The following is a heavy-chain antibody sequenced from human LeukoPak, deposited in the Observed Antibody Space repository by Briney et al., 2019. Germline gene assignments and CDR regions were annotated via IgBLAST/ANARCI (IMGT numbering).Heavy chain of an antibody. CDR1: GGSISSGTFY. J-gene: IGHJ4*02. CDR2: IYYSGSS. V-gene: IGHV4-39*07. D-gene: IGHD3-22*01. Sequence: TSETLSLACTVSGGSISSGTFYWAWIRQPPGKGLEWIGSIYYSGSSYYNPSLKSRVTISVDTSKNQFSLKLSSVTAADTAVYYCARGPYYYDSSGYYYAPFDYWGQGTLVTVSS. CDR3: ARGPYYYDSSGYYYAPFDY.